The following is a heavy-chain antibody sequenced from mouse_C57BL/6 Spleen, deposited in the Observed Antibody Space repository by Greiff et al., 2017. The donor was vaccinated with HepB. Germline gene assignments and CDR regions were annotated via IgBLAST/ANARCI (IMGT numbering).Heavy chain of an antibody. D-gene: IGHD5-1-1*01. CDR1: GFTFSSYG. V-gene: IGHV5-6*01. J-gene: IGHJ1*03. CDR2: ISSGGSYT. CDR3: ARQDTLDWYFDV. Sequence: EVKLQESGGDLVKPGGSLKLSCAASGFTFSSYGMSWVRQTPDKRLEWVATISSGGSYTYYPDSVKGRFTISRDNAKNTLYLQMSSLKSEDTAMYYCARQDTLDWYFDVWGTGTTVTVSS.